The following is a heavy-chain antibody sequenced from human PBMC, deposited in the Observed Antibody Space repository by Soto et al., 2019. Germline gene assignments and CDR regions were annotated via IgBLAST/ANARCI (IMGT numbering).Heavy chain of an antibody. J-gene: IGHJ5*02. CDR2: IYYSGNT. D-gene: IGHD3-10*01. CDR3: ARGNFHGSGTNWFGP. V-gene: IGHV4-31*03. CDR1: GSSIISGAYH. Sequence: SETLSLTCSVSGSSIISGAYHWILIRQHPEKGLEWIGYIYYSGNTYYNPSLESRVSISRDTSKNQFSLNLSSVIAADTAVYYCARGNFHGSGTNWFGPWGQGTPVTVSS.